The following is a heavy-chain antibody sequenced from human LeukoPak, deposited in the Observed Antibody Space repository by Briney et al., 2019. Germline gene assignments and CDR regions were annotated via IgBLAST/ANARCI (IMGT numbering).Heavy chain of an antibody. CDR1: GFTFSSYS. D-gene: IGHD6-19*01. Sequence: GGSLRLSCAASGFTFSSYSMKWVRQATGKGRDWVSSIISTSTYISYAPSVKSRFTISTDNAKNSLYLQMNSLRAEDTAVYYCARGYSSGWFDYWGQGTLVTVSS. J-gene: IGHJ4*02. CDR3: ARGYSSGWFDY. CDR2: IISTSTYI. V-gene: IGHV3-21*01.